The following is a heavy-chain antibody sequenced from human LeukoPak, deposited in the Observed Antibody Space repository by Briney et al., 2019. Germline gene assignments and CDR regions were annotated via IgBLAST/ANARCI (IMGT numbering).Heavy chain of an antibody. D-gene: IGHD2-15*01. J-gene: IGHJ4*02. CDR3: ARDLVVVGAIDY. CDR1: GFTFSSYA. Sequence: GGSLRLSCAASGFTFSSYAMHWVRQAPGKGLERVAIISYDGNNKYYADPVKGRFTISRDNSKNTLYLQMNSLRPDDTAVYSCARDLVVVGAIDYWGQGTLVTVSS. V-gene: IGHV3-30-3*01. CDR2: ISYDGNNK.